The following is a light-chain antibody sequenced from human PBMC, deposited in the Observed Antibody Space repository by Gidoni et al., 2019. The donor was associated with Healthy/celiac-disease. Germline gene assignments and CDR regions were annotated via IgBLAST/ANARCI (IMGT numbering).Light chain of an antibody. CDR1: QSVSSN. J-gene: IGKJ5*01. CDR3: QQYNNWPRIT. Sequence: EIVMTQSLATLSVSPGERAILSCRASQSVSSNLAWYQQKPGEAPRLLIYGASTRATGIPARFSGSGSGTEFTLTISSLQSEDFAVYYCQQYNNWPRITFGQGTRLEIK. CDR2: GAS. V-gene: IGKV3-15*01.